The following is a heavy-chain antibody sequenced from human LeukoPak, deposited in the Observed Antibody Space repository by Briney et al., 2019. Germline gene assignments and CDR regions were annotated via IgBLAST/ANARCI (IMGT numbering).Heavy chain of an antibody. J-gene: IGHJ4*02. CDR1: GGSISSYY. D-gene: IGHD3-22*01. CDR2: IYYSGST. CDR3: ARDPPDTDSSGPHGDY. V-gene: IGHV4-59*01. Sequence: KPSETLSLTCTVSGGSISSYYWSWIRQPPGKGLEWIGYIYYSGSTNYNPSLKSRVTISVDTSKNQFSLKLSSVTAADTAVYYSARDPPDTDSSGPHGDYWGQGTLVTVSS.